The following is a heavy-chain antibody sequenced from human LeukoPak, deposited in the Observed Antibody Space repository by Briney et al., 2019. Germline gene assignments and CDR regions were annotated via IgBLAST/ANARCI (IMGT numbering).Heavy chain of an antibody. V-gene: IGHV3-7*01. CDR1: GFTFYNDW. CDR3: ARVSGGFGTYRVDY. CDR2: IKQDGSEK. D-gene: IGHD1-26*01. Sequence: GGSLGLSCAASGFTFYNDWMTWVRQAPGKGLEWVANIKQDGSEKYYLGSVRGRFTISRDNAENSLYLQMNSLRADDTAVYYCARVSGGFGTYRVDYWGQGTLVTVSS. J-gene: IGHJ4*02.